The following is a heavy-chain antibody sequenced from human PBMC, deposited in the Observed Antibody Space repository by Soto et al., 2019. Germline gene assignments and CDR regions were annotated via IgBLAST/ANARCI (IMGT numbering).Heavy chain of an antibody. J-gene: IGHJ4*02. CDR2: ISARGGST. CDR3: RGGYLASRVTVCADY. Sequence: EVQLLESGGGLVQPGGSLRLSCAASGFTFSSYAMNWVRQAPGKGLEWVSSISARGGSTYYADSVKGRFTISRDNSKNPLYLQMSSLRVEDTALYYCRGGYLASRVTVCADYWGQGTLVTVSS. D-gene: IGHD3-3*02. CDR1: GFTFSSYA. V-gene: IGHV3-23*01.